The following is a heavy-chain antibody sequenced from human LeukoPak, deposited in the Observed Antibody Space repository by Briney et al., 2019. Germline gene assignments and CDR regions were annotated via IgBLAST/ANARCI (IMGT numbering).Heavy chain of an antibody. D-gene: IGHD3-10*01. V-gene: IGHV4-4*07. J-gene: IGHJ4*02. Sequence: PSETLSLTCSVSGMSISSYYWTWIRQPAGKGLEWIGRIFTSGSTSYNPSLKSRVTISVDTSKNQFSLKLSSVTAADTAVYYCARVSYYYGSGDFDYWGQGTLVTVSS. CDR2: IFTSGST. CDR3: ARVSYYYGSGDFDY. CDR1: GMSISSYY.